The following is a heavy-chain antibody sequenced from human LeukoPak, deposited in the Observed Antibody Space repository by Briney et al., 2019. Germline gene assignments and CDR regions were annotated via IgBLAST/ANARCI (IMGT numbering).Heavy chain of an antibody. D-gene: IGHD3-22*01. CDR2: INPNSGGT. CDR1: GYTFTGYY. CDR3: ARGDSSGSQDAFDI. J-gene: IGHJ3*02. V-gene: IGHV1-2*06. Sequence: ASVKVSCEASGYTFTGYYMHWVRQAPGQGLEWMGRINPNSGGTNYAQKFQGRVTMTRDTSISTAYMELSRLRSDDTAVYYCARGDSSGSQDAFDIWGQGTMVTVSS.